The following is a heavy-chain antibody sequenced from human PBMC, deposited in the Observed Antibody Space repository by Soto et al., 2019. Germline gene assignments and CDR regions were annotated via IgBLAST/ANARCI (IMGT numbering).Heavy chain of an antibody. V-gene: IGHV1-46*01. CDR2: INPSGSST. Sequence: ASVKVSCKASGYTFTSYYMHWVRQAPGQGLEWMGIINPSGSSTSYPQKFQGRVTMTRDTSTSTVYMELSSLRSEDTAVYYCARYMRFGELSTRRYYGMDVWGQGTTVTVSS. CDR3: ARYMRFGELSTRRYYGMDV. D-gene: IGHD3-10*01. CDR1: GYTFTSYY. J-gene: IGHJ6*02.